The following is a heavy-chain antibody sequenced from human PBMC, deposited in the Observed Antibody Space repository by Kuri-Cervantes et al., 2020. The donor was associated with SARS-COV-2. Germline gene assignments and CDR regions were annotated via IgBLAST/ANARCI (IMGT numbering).Heavy chain of an antibody. CDR2: IYDSGST. CDR1: GYSISSSYY. CDR3: ARPLAAAGYYYFDY. J-gene: IGHJ4*02. Sequence: GSLRLSCTVSGYSISSSYYWSWIRQPPGKGLEWIGYIYDSGSTNYNPSLKSRVTISVDTSKNQFSLKLSSVTAADTAVYYCARPLAAAGYYYFDYWGQGTLVTVSS. V-gene: IGHV4-59*08. D-gene: IGHD6-13*01.